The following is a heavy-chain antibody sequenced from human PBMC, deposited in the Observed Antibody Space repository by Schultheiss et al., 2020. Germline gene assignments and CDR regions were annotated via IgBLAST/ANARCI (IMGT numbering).Heavy chain of an antibody. V-gene: IGHV1-2*06. CDR1: GYTFTSYG. D-gene: IGHD6-19*01. CDR2: INPNSGGT. J-gene: IGHJ6*03. CDR3: AAESSGWSDYYYMDV. Sequence: ASVKVSCKASGYTFTSYGISWVRQAPGQGLEWMGRINPNSGGTNYAQKFQGRVTITRDMSTSTAYMELSSLRSEDTAVYYCAAESSGWSDYYYMDVWGKGTTVTVSS.